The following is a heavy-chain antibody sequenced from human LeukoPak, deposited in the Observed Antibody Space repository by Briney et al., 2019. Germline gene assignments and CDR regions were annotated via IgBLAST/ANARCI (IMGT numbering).Heavy chain of an antibody. CDR2: IIPIFGTA. Sequence: ASVKVSCKASGGTFSRYAISWVRQAPGQGLEWMGGIIPIFGTANYAQKFQGRDTITADESTSTAYMELSSLRSEDTAVYYCARVSVTGYYFDYWGQGTLVTVSS. J-gene: IGHJ4*02. D-gene: IGHD2-21*02. CDR1: GGTFSRYA. CDR3: ARVSVTGYYFDY. V-gene: IGHV1-69*13.